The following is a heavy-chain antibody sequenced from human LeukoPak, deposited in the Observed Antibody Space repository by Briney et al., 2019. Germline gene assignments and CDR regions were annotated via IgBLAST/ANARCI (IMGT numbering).Heavy chain of an antibody. J-gene: IGHJ4*02. CDR1: GFTFDDYA. CDR3: ARDKMISH. CDR2: ISWNSGSI. V-gene: IGHV3-9*01. D-gene: IGHD3-22*01. Sequence: GGSLRLSCAASGFTFDDYAMHWVRQAPGKGLEWVSGISWNSGSIGYADSVKGRFTISRDNAKNSLYLQMNSLRAEDTAVYYCARDKMISHWGQGTLVTVSS.